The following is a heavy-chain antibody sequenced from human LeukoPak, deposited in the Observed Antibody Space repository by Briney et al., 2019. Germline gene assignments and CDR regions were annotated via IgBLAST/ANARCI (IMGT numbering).Heavy chain of an antibody. CDR3: ARVGVDGSGSYYLPRGYYYYMDV. CDR1: GYTFTSYD. D-gene: IGHD3-10*01. V-gene: IGHV1-8*03. Sequence: ASVKVSCKASGYTFTSYDINWVRQATGQGLEWMGWMNPNTGNSGSAQKFPGRVTITRNTSLSTAYMELSSLRSEDTAVYYCARVGVDGSGSYYLPRGYYYYMDVWGKGTTVTVSS. J-gene: IGHJ6*03. CDR2: MNPNTGNS.